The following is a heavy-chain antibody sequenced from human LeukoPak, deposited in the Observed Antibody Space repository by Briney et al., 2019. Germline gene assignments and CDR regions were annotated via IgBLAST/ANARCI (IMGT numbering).Heavy chain of an antibody. J-gene: IGHJ3*02. Sequence: ASVKVSCKASGGTFTNYAINWVRQAPGRGLEWMGRIVPILDVTNYAQKFQGRVTITADQSTSTAYMELSSLRSEDTAVYYCARGVRPGAFDIWGQGTMVTVSS. CDR3: ARGVRPGAFDI. D-gene: IGHD1-1*01. CDR1: GGTFTNYA. V-gene: IGHV1-69*04. CDR2: IVPILDVT.